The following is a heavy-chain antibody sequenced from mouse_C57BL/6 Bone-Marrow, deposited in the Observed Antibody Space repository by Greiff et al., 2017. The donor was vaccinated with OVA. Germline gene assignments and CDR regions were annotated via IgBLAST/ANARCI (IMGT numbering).Heavy chain of an antibody. D-gene: IGHD2-4*01. V-gene: IGHV1-52*01. CDR1: GYTFTSYW. J-gene: IGHJ2*01. CDR2: IDPSDSET. Sequence: VQLQQSGAELVRPGSSVKLSCKASGYTFTSYWMHWVKQRPIQGLEWIGNIDPSDSETHYNEKFKDKATLTVDKSSSTAYMQLSSLTSEDSAVDCCARVYYDLFDYWGQGTTLTVSS. CDR3: ARVYYDLFDY.